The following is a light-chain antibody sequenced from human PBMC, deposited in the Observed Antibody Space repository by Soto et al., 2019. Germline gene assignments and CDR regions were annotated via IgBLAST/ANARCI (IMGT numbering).Light chain of an antibody. Sequence: DIQMTQSPSSVSASVGDRVTITCRASQGIRRWLAWYQEKPGKAPKLLIYAASSLQSGVTTRFSGSKSGTDFTLTISSLQPEDFATYYCQQSYTTPWTFGQGTKVEIK. J-gene: IGKJ1*01. CDR3: QQSYTTPWT. V-gene: IGKV1-12*01. CDR1: QGIRRW. CDR2: AAS.